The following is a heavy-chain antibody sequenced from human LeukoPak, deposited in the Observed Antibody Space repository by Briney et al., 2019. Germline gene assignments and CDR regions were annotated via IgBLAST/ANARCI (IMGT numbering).Heavy chain of an antibody. Sequence: SETLSLTCTVSGGSISSGDYYWSWIRQPAGKGLEWIGRIYTSGSTNYNPSLKSRVAMSVDTSKNQFSLKLSSVTAADTAVYYCARGRRYAGNWFDPWGQGTLVTVSS. V-gene: IGHV4-61*02. CDR1: GGSISSGDYY. D-gene: IGHD5-18*01. CDR2: IYTSGST. J-gene: IGHJ5*02. CDR3: ARGRRYAGNWFDP.